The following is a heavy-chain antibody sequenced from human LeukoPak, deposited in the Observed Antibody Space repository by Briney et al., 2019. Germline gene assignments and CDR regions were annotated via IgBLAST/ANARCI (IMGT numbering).Heavy chain of an antibody. D-gene: IGHD3-10*01. V-gene: IGHV4-59*08. CDR1: GGSISSYY. J-gene: IGHJ4*02. Sequence: SETLSLTCTVSGGSISSYYWSWIRQPPGKGLEWIGYIYYSGSTNYNPSLKSRVTISVDTSKNQFSLKLSSVTAADTAVYYCASHDYYGSGSYLPIWGQGTLVTVSS. CDR3: ASHDYYGSGSYLPI. CDR2: IYYSGST.